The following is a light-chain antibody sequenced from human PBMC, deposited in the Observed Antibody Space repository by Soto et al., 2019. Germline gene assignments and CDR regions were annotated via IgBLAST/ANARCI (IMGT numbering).Light chain of an antibody. J-gene: IGLJ1*01. CDR1: SSDVGGYNY. CDR3: SSYTSGSTYV. CDR2: EVS. Sequence: QSALTQPASVSGSPGQSITISCTGTSSDVGGYNYVSWYQQHPGKAPKLMIYEVSNRSSGVSNRFSGSKSGNTASLTISGLQAEDEADYYCSSYTSGSTYVFGTGTKVTVL. V-gene: IGLV2-14*01.